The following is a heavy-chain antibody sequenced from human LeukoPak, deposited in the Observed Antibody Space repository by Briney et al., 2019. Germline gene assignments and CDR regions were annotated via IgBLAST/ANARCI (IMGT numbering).Heavy chain of an antibody. CDR2: INRDGRSA. CDR1: RLNLSDDL. Sequence: GGSLRLSCRPSRLNLSDDLMPTGGQAPGEGLLWGSRINRDGRSAGYADFVKGRSTISRDNSKNTLAMQLDSLTVEDTGVYYMARGKHGFCLPDSGVDSCGQGLLVTVSS. J-gene: IGHJ4*02. CDR3: ARGKHGFCLPDSGVDS. D-gene: IGHD2-21*01. V-gene: IGHV3-74*01.